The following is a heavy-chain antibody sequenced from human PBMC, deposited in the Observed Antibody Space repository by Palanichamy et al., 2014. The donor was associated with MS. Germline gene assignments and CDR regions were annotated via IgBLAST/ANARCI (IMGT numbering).Heavy chain of an antibody. Sequence: EVQLLESGGDLVQPGGSLRLSCAASGFTFSSYAMSWVRQAPGKGLEWVSAISGSGGSTYYADSVKGRFTISRDNSKNTLFLQMNSLRAEDTAIYYCAKVVVTTTRYFDYWGQGTLVTVSS. CDR1: GFTFSSYA. CDR3: AKVVVTTTRYFDY. V-gene: IGHV3-23*01. D-gene: IGHD2-15*01. CDR2: ISGSGGST. J-gene: IGHJ4*02.